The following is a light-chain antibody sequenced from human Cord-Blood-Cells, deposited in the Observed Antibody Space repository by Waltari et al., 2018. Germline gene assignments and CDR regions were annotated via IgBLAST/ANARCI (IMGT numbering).Light chain of an antibody. J-gene: IGLJ2*01. CDR1: SSDVGGYNH. V-gene: IGLV2-11*01. CDR2: DVS. Sequence: QSALTQPRSVSGSPGQSVTISCTGTSSDVGGYNHVSWYQQHPGKAPKLTLYDVSNRPSGAPDRFSGSKSCNPASLTIAGRQAEAEADYYCCSYAGSYTLLFGGGTKLTVV. CDR3: CSYAGSYTLL.